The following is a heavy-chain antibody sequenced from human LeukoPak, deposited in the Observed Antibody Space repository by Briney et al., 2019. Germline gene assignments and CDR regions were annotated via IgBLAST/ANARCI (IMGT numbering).Heavy chain of an antibody. J-gene: IGHJ4*02. CDR1: GYSITSGYY. Sequence: SETLSLTCTVSGYSITSGYYWGWIRQPPGKGLEWIGSIYHSGSTFYNPSLKSRVTLSVDPSQNQFSLRLSSVIVADTAVYYCARMASGDYFDYWGQGTLVTVSS. CDR3: ARMASGDYFDY. D-gene: IGHD4-17*01. CDR2: IYHSGST. V-gene: IGHV4-38-2*02.